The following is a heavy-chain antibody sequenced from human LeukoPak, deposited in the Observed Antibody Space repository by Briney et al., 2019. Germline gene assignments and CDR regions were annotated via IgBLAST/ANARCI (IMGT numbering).Heavy chain of an antibody. CDR1: GGSISSYY. J-gene: IGHJ4*02. CDR3: ARSEMDTANFDS. V-gene: IGHV4-59*08. Sequence: SETLSLTCTVSGGSISSYYWSWIRQPPGKGLEWIGYIYYSGSTNYNPSLKSRVTISIDTSKNQFSLKLSSVTAADTAIYYCARSEMDTANFDSWGQGALVTVSS. D-gene: IGHD5-18*01. CDR2: IYYSGST.